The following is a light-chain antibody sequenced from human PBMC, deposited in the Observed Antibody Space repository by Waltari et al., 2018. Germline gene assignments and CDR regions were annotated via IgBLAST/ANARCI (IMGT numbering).Light chain of an antibody. CDR3: AGWDDNGNGRVI. Sequence: QSQLTQPPSASGTPGQTVSIPCSGGDSNIGRNTANWYQQFPGTAPKLLIYGRGQRPSGVPDRFSGSKSGTSASLVISGLLSEDEATYYCAGWDDNGNGRVIFGGGTKLTVL. CDR1: DSNIGRNT. CDR2: GRG. J-gene: IGLJ2*01. V-gene: IGLV1-44*01.